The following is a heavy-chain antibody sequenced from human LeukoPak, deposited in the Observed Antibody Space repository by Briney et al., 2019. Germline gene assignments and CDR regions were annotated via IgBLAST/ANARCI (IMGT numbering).Heavy chain of an antibody. Sequence: GGSLRLSCATSGFTFSRYAMHWVRQAPGKGLEWVALISYDANIGSNKYYADSVKGRFTISRDDSKNTLYLQMNSLRAEDTAVYYCASEYYDFWSGYSENWFDPWGQGTLVTVSS. J-gene: IGHJ5*02. V-gene: IGHV3-30-3*01. CDR1: GFTFSRYA. D-gene: IGHD3-3*01. CDR2: ISYDANIGSNK. CDR3: ASEYYDFWSGYSENWFDP.